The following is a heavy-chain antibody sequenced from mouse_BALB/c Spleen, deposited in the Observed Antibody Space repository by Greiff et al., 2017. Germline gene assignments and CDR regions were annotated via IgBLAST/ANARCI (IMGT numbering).Heavy chain of an antibody. D-gene: IGHD1-2*01. J-gene: IGHJ3*01. CDR2: IWAGGST. V-gene: IGHV2-9*02. CDR3: ASVLRRPFAY. Sequence: VQLKESGPGLVAPSQSLSITCTVSGFSLTSYGVHWVRQPPGKGLEWLGVIWAGGSTNYNSALMSRLSISKDNSKSQVFLKMNSLQTDDTAMYYCASVLRRPFAYWGQGTLVTVSA. CDR1: GFSLTSYG.